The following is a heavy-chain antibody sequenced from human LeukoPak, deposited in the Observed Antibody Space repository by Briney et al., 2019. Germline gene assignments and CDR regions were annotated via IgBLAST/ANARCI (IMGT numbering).Heavy chain of an antibody. D-gene: IGHD3-10*01. CDR3: TRVAGVRGVRYFYYMDV. Sequence: GGSLRLSCTASGFTFGDYAMSWVRQAPGKGLEWVGFIRSKAYGGTAEFAASVKGRFTISRDDSKSIAYLQMTSLKTEDTAVYYCTRVAGVRGVRYFYYMDVWGRGTTVTISS. CDR2: IRSKAYGGTA. V-gene: IGHV3-49*04. J-gene: IGHJ6*03. CDR1: GFTFGDYA.